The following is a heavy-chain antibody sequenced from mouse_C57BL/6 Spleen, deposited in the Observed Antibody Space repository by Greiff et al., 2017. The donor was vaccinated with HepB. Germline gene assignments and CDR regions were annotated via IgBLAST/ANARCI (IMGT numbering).Heavy chain of an antibody. Sequence: VQLQQSGAELVRPGSSVKLSCKASGYTFTSYWMHWVKQRPIQGLEWIGNIDPSDSETHYIQKFKDKATLTVDKSSSTAYMHLSSLTSEDSAVYYCAGGCSGGSYVNYWGQGTTLTVSS. D-gene: IGHD1-1*02. J-gene: IGHJ2*01. V-gene: IGHV1-52*01. CDR2: IDPSDSET. CDR3: AGGCSGGSYVNY. CDR1: GYTFTSYW.